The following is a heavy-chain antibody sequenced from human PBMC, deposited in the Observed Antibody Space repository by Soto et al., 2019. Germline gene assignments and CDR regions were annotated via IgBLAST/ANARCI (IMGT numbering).Heavy chain of an antibody. J-gene: IGHJ4*02. CDR3: ASFQRYDFWSGHRIKSDY. V-gene: IGHV3-74*01. CDR1: GFTFSSYW. D-gene: IGHD3-3*01. CDR2: INSDGSST. Sequence: EVQLVESGGGLVQPGGSLRLSCAASGFTFSSYWMHWVRQAPGKGLVWVSRINSDGSSTSYADSVKGRFTISRDNAKNTLYLQMNSLRAEDTAVYYCASFQRYDFWSGHRIKSDYWGQGTLVTVSS.